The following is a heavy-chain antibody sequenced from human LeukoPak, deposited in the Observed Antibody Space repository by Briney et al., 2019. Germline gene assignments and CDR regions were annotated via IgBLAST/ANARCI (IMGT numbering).Heavy chain of an antibody. V-gene: IGHV3-74*01. CDR2: INSDGSST. CDR1: GFTFSSYW. Sequence: QPGGSLRLSCAASGFTFSSYWMHWVRQAPGKGLVWVSRINSDGSSTGYADSVKGRFTISRDNAENTLYLQMNSLRAEDTAVYYCASLGYDFWSGYNYGMDVWGQGTTVTVSS. D-gene: IGHD3-3*01. CDR3: ASLGYDFWSGYNYGMDV. J-gene: IGHJ6*02.